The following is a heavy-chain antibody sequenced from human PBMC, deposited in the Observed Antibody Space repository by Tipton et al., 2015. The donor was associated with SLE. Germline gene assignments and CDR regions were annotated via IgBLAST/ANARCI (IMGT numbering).Heavy chain of an antibody. V-gene: IGHV4-4*07. D-gene: IGHD3-3*01. CDR1: GGSISSYY. J-gene: IGHJ2*01. CDR2: IYTSGST. Sequence: TLSLTCTVSGGSISSYYWSWIRQPAGKGLEWIGRIYTSGSTNYNPSLKSRVTMSVDTSKNQFSLKLSSVTAADTAVYYCARDRGFLESWYFDLWGRGTLVTVSS. CDR3: ARDRGFLESWYFDL.